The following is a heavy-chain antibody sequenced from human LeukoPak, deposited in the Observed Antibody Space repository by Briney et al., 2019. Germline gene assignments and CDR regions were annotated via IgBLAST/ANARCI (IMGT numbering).Heavy chain of an antibody. D-gene: IGHD6-19*01. V-gene: IGHV1-46*01. Sequence: ASVTVSCKAPGDNVTSYSMYGVRQAPGQWLEWMGISNPSGGSTSYAQKFQGRVTMTRDTSTSTVYMELSSLRSEDTAVYYCARNSQWLRVYYYGMDVWGQGTTVTVSS. CDR1: GDNVTSYS. CDR2: SNPSGGST. CDR3: ARNSQWLRVYYYGMDV. J-gene: IGHJ6*02.